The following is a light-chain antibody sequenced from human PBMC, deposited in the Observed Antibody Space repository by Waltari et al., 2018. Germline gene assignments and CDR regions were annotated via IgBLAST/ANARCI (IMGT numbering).Light chain of an antibody. V-gene: IGLV1-47*01. J-gene: IGLJ3*02. CDR2: RNY. CDR1: NPNIGSPY. CDR3: VAWDDSVNGWV. Sequence: QSVLTQPPSASGTPGQRVTISCSGSNPNIGSPYVPWYYPVPGTAPKLLIYRNYQRPSGVPDRFSGSKSGTSVSLAISDLRPEDEADYYCVAWDDSVNGWVFGGGTRLTVL.